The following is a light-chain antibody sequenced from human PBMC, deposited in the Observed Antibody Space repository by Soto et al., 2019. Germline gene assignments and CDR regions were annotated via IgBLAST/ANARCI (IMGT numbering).Light chain of an antibody. V-gene: IGLV3-21*02. J-gene: IGLJ2*01. CDR2: DDS. CDR3: QVWDSSREHVV. Sequence: SYELTQPPSVSVAPGQTARITCGGNNIGGKSVHWYQQKPGQDPALVVYDDSDRPSGIPERISGSNSGNTATLTISRVEVGDEADYYCQVWDSSREHVVFGGGTKLTVL. CDR1: NIGGKS.